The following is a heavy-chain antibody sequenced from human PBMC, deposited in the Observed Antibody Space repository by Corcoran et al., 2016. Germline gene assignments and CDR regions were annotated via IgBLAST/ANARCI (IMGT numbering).Heavy chain of an antibody. CDR1: GYTFTSYG. D-gene: IGHD6-13*01. J-gene: IGHJ6*02. V-gene: IGHV1-18*01. CDR2: ISAYNGNT. CDR3: ARDSAYIAAAGTNYYYYGMDV. Sequence: QVQLVQSGAEVKKPGASVKVSCKASGYTFTSYGISWVRQAPGQGLEWMGWISAYNGNTNYAQKLQGRVTMTTDTSTSTAYMELRSLRSDDTAVYYCARDSAYIAAAGTNYYYYGMDVWGQGTTVTVSS.